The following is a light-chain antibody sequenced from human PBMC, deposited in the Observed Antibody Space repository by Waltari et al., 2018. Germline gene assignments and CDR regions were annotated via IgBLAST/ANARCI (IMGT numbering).Light chain of an antibody. V-gene: IGKV1-39*01. CDR2: TAS. CDR3: QQSYITPLT. Sequence: DIQMTQSPSSLSASLGDRVTITCRASQSISRYLNWCQQKPGKAPNLLIYTASSLETGVPSRFSGSGSGTDFTLTITSLQPEDFATYYCQQSYITPLTFGGGTKVEI. CDR1: QSISRY. J-gene: IGKJ4*01.